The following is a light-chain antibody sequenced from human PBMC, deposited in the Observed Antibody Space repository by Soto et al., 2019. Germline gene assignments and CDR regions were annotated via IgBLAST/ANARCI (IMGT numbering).Light chain of an antibody. CDR2: EAS. J-gene: IGKJ5*01. CDR3: QHRSNWPIT. Sequence: EIVLTQSPATLSLSPGERATLSCRASQSVSSYLAWYQQKPGQAPRLLLYEASNRATAIPARFSGSGSGTDFTLTIRSLEPEDFAVYYCQHRSNWPITFGQGTRLEIK. CDR1: QSVSSY. V-gene: IGKV3-11*01.